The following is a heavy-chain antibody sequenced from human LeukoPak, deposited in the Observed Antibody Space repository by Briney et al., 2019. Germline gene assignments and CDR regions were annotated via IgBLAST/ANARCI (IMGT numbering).Heavy chain of an antibody. D-gene: IGHD1-1*01. CDR3: ARGGTFVSDY. CDR2: IKEDGSEN. J-gene: IGHJ4*02. Sequence: GGSLRLSCAASGFTFSTFWMSWVRQAPGEGLEWVANIKEDGSENYYVDSMKGRFTVSRDNAKNSLYLQMDSLRAEDTAVYYCARGGTFVSDYWGQGTLVTVSS. V-gene: IGHV3-7*01. CDR1: GFTFSTFW.